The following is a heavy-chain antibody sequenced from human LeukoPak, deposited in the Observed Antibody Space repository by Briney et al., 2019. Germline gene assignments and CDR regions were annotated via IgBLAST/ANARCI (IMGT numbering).Heavy chain of an antibody. CDR1: GFTFSSYA. CDR2: ISGSGDNT. J-gene: IGHJ6*03. Sequence: GGSLRLSCAASGFTFSSYATSWVRQAPGKGLEWVSAISGSGDNTYYADSVKGRFTISRDNAKNSLYLQMNSLRAEDTAVYYCARDREDYYYYMDVWGKGTTVTVSS. CDR3: ARDREDYYYYMDV. D-gene: IGHD1-26*01. V-gene: IGHV3-23*01.